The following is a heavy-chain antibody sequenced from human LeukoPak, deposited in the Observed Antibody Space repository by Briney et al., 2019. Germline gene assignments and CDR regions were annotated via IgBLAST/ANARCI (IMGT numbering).Heavy chain of an antibody. J-gene: IGHJ4*02. CDR1: GSTFSNYW. Sequence: PGGSLRLSCTASGSTFSNYWMSWVRQAPGKGLEWVANLKQDGSEKYYVDSVKGRFTISRDNAKNSLYLQMNSLRGEDTAVYYCARRRCSSTSCLKDYWGQGTLVTVS. CDR2: LKQDGSEK. V-gene: IGHV3-7*01. CDR3: ARRRCSSTSCLKDY. D-gene: IGHD2-2*01.